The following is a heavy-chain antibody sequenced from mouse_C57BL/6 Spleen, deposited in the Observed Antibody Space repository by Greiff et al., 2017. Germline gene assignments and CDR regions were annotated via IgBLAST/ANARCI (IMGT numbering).Heavy chain of an antibody. CDR2: LNPGSGGT. V-gene: IGHV1-54*01. CDR1: GYAFTNYL. Sequence: VQLQQSGAELVRPGTSVKVSCKASGYAFTNYLIEWVKQRPGQGLEWIGVLNPGSGGTNYNEKFKGKATLTADKSSSTAYMQLSSLTSEDSAVYFCAIGLFDYWGQGTNLTVSS. CDR3: AIGLFDY. J-gene: IGHJ2*01.